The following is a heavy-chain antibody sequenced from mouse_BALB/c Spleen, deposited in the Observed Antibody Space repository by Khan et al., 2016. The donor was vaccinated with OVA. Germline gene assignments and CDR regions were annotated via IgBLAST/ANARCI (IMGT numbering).Heavy chain of an antibody. V-gene: IGHV9-3-1*01. Sequence: QIQLVQSGPELKKPGETVKISCKASGYTFTNYGMNWVKQAPGKALKWMGWISTYTGEPTYADDFKGRFAFPLETSASPAYLQINNLKNESTATYFCARPPHFSYVLVYGGQGTSVTVSS. CDR1: GYTFTNYG. CDR3: ARPPHFSYVLVY. J-gene: IGHJ4*01. CDR2: ISTYTGEP.